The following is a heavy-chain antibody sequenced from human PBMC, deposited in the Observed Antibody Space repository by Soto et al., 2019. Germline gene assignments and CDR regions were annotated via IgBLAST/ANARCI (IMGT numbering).Heavy chain of an antibody. Sequence: SETLSLTCTVSGGSISSYYWSWIRQPPGKGLEWIGYIYYSGSTNYNPSLKSRVTILVDTSKNQFSLKLSSVTAADTAVYYCVRRGEEEYRLENWFDPWGQGTLVTVSS. V-gene: IGHV4-59*08. J-gene: IGHJ5*02. CDR3: VRRGEEEYRLENWFDP. CDR2: IYYSGST. CDR1: GGSISSYY. D-gene: IGHD2-2*01.